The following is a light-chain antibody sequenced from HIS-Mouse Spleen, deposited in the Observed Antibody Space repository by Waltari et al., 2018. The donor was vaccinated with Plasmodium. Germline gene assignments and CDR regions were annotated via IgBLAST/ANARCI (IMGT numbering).Light chain of an antibody. Sequence: EIVMTQSPATLSVSPGERATLSCRASQSVSSNLAWYQQKPGQAPRLLIYGASTRATGIPARFSGSGSGTEFTLTISCLQSEDFAFYYCQQYNNLSFTFGPGTKVDIK. J-gene: IGKJ3*01. CDR3: QQYNNLSFT. V-gene: IGKV3-15*01. CDR1: QSVSSN. CDR2: GAS.